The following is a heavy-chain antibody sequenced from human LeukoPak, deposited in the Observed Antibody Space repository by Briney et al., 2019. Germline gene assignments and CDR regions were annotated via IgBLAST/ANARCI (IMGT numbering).Heavy chain of an antibody. V-gene: IGHV3-30-3*01. J-gene: IGHJ4*02. CDR3: ARASTSGATRVGYFDY. CDR1: GFTFSSYA. CDR2: ISYDGSNK. D-gene: IGHD1-26*01. Sequence: GGSLRLSCAASGFTFSSYAMHWVRQAPGKGLEWVAVISYDGSNKYYADSVKGRFTISRDNSKNTLYLQMNSLRAEDTAVYYCARASTSGATRVGYFDYWGQGTLVTVSS.